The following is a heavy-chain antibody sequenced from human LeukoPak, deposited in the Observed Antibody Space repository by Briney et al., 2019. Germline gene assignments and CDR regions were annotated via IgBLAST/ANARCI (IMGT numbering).Heavy chain of an antibody. CDR2: IYHSGGT. V-gene: IGHV4-59*01. CDR3: ARVGTYYRSLDS. Sequence: SETLSPTCTVSGGSINDASWNWIRQPPGQGLEWIGYIYHSGGTNYNPSLKSRVSISLDTSKNQFSLKLSSVTAADTAVYYCARVGTYYRSLDSWGQGTLVTVSS. J-gene: IGHJ4*02. D-gene: IGHD3-10*01. CDR1: GGSINDAS.